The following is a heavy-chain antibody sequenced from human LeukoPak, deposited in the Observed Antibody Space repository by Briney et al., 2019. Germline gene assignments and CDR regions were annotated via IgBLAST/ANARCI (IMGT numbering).Heavy chain of an antibody. Sequence: GGSLRLSCAASGFIFSNYGMHWVRQAPGKGLEWVAVIWYDGSNKYYANSVKGRFTISRDNSKNTLYLRMNSLRAEDTAVYYCARGLFVVVPAAIVSDFDYWGQGALVTVSS. CDR2: IWYDGSNK. CDR3: ARGLFVVVPAAIVSDFDY. V-gene: IGHV3-33*01. CDR1: GFIFSNYG. D-gene: IGHD2-2*01. J-gene: IGHJ4*02.